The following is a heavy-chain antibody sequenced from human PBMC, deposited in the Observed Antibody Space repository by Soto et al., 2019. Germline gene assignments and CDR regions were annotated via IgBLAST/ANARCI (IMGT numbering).Heavy chain of an antibody. V-gene: IGHV3-15*07. CDR1: GFNCSDAL. CDR2: VKTKAEGGTT. J-gene: IGHJ5*02. CDR3: TTLGPS. Sequence: GGSLRLSGVASGFNCSDALMNWVRQAPGKGLEWVGHVKTKAEGGTTDYAASVKGRFTVSTDDSRNTLYLQMNSLKSEDTAIYYGTTLGPSWGKGTLVPVSS.